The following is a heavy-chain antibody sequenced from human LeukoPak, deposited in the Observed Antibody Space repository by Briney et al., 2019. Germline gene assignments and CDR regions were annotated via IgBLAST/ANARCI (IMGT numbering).Heavy chain of an antibody. D-gene: IGHD3-22*01. CDR2: ISNDGNNK. Sequence: GGSLRLSCAASGFSFSDYTMHWVRQAPGKGLEWVAFISNDGNNKYSADAVKGRFTISRDNSKNTLFLEMSNLRPEDAAVYYCARPGHGNYGPVGYWGQGTLVTVSS. CDR1: GFSFSDYT. V-gene: IGHV3-30*04. CDR3: ARPGHGNYGPVGY. J-gene: IGHJ4*02.